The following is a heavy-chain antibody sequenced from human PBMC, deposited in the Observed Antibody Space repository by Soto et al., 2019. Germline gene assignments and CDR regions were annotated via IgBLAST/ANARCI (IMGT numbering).Heavy chain of an antibody. CDR1: GGSISSSSYY. CDR3: ARLSPQTSPLPLGAFDI. CDR2: IYYSGST. D-gene: IGHD1-1*01. V-gene: IGHV4-39*01. J-gene: IGHJ3*02. Sequence: QLQLQESGPGLVKPSETLSLTCTVSGGSISSSSYYWGWIRQPPGKGLEWIGSIYYSGSTYYNPSLKSRVTISVDTSKNQFSLKLSSVTAADTAVYYCARLSPQTSPLPLGAFDIWGQGTMVTVSS.